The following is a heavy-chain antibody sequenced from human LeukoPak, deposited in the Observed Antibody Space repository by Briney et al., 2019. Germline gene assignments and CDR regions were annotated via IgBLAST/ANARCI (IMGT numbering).Heavy chain of an antibody. CDR3: ARDRRTIVVVPAAIGDYYYYYYMDV. CDR1: GFTFSSYA. CDR2: ISSSSSTI. Sequence: PGGSLRLSCAASGFTFSSYAMSWVRQAPGKGLEWVSYISSSSSTIYYADSVKGSFTLSRDNAKNALYLKMNSLRAEDTAVYYCARDRRTIVVVPAAIGDYYYYYYMDVWGKGTTVTVSS. D-gene: IGHD2-2*01. J-gene: IGHJ6*03. V-gene: IGHV3-48*04.